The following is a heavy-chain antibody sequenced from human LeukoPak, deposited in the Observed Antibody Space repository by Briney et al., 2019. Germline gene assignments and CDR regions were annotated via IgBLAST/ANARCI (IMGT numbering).Heavy chain of an antibody. CDR3: ARVPVTARLTDALDI. CDR2: IYYSGST. J-gene: IGHJ3*02. V-gene: IGHV4-59*01. CDR1: GGSISSYY. Sequence: SETLSLTCTVSGGSISSYYWSWIRQPPGKGLEWIGYIYYSGSTNYNPSLKSRVTISVDTSKNQFSLKLSSVTAADTAVYYCARVPVTARLTDALDIWGQGTMVTVPS. D-gene: IGHD2-21*02.